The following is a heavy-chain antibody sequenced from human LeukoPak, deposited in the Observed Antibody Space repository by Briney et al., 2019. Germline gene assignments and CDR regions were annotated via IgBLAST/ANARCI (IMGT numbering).Heavy chain of an antibody. CDR1: GFPFDDFT. J-gene: IGHJ4*02. CDR2: ISWDGTDQ. CDR3: ARDDQTYCSSSTCYGGAFES. D-gene: IGHD2-2*01. V-gene: IGHV3-43*01. Sequence: GGSLRLSCAASGFPFDDFTMHWVRQLPGKGLQWVSLISWDGTDQYYEDSVKGRFTISRHNSRNTLFLDMKSLTTDDSGLYYCARDDQTYCSSSTCYGGAFESWGQGTLVIVSS.